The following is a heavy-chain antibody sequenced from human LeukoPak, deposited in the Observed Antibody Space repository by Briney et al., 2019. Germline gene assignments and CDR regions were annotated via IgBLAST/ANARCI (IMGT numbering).Heavy chain of an antibody. CDR1: GYTFTTYD. Sequence: ASVTVSCKASGYTFTTYDISWVRQAPGQGLEWMGWISTYNGNTNYAQKLQGRVTMTTDTSTTTAYMELRSLTSDDTALYYCARGGISAPAGFDPWGQGTLVTVSS. CDR3: ARGGISAPAGFDP. CDR2: ISTYNGNT. D-gene: IGHD6-13*01. J-gene: IGHJ5*02. V-gene: IGHV1-18*01.